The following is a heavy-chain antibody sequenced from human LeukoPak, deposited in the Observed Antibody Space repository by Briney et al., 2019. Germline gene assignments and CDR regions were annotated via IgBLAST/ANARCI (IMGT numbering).Heavy chain of an antibody. V-gene: IGHV4-39*02. CDR3: ARVVVTGAFSTWFDP. CDR2: IYYSGST. J-gene: IGHJ5*02. CDR1: GGSISSSSYY. Sequence: SETLSLTCTVSGGSISSSSYYWGWIRQPPGKGLEWIGGIYYSGSTYYNPSLKSRVTISVDMSKNHFSLNLTSVIVADTAIYYCARVVVTGAFSTWFDPWGQGALVIVS. D-gene: IGHD2-21*02.